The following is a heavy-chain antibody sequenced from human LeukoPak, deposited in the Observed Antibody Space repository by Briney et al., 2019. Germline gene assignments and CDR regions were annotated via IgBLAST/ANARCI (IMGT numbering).Heavy chain of an antibody. CDR2: ISAYIRNT. CDR1: GYTFTSYG. Sequence: ASVPVSCKASGYTFTSYGISWVRQAPGQGLEWMGWISAYIRNTNDAQKLQGRVTMTTDTSTSTDYMELRSLRSDDTAVYYCARVPLLLWPLQDYWGQGTLVPVFS. V-gene: IGHV1-18*01. J-gene: IGHJ4*02. D-gene: IGHD3-10*01. CDR3: ARVPLLLWPLQDY.